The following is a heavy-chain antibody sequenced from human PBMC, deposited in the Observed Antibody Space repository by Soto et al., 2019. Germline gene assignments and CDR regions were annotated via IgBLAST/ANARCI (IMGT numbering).Heavy chain of an antibody. V-gene: IGHV1-24*01. Sequence: ASVKGSCKVSGYTLTELSMHWVRQAPGKGREWMGGFDPEDDETIYAQKFQGRVTMTEDTSTDTAYMELSSLRSEDTAVYYCATAGLPLVDRYYYYGMDVWGQGTTVTVSS. CDR1: GYTLTELS. CDR2: FDPEDDET. CDR3: ATAGLPLVDRYYYYGMDV. D-gene: IGHD6-13*01. J-gene: IGHJ6*02.